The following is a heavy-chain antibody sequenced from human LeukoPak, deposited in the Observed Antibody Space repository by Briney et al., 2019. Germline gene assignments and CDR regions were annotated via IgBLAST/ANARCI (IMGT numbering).Heavy chain of an antibody. V-gene: IGHV4-30-4*01. J-gene: IGHJ6*02. CDR3: ARGQGNQLLSGYYYYYGMDV. Sequence: SETLSLTCTVSGGSISSYYWSWIRQPPGKGLEWIGYIYYSGSTYYNPSLKSRVTISVDTSKNQFSLKLSSVTAADTAVYYCARGQGNQLLSGYYYYYGMDVWGQGTTVTVSS. D-gene: IGHD2-2*01. CDR2: IYYSGST. CDR1: GGSISSYY.